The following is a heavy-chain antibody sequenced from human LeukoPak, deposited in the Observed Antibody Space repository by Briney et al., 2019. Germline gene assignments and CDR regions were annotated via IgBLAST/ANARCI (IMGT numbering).Heavy chain of an antibody. CDR2: IISSSSTI. J-gene: IGHJ4*02. CDR3: ARDGIAAAPATGRSAVYFDY. V-gene: IGHV3-48*04. Sequence: GGSLRLSCAASGFTFSSYSMNWVRQAPGKGLEWVSYIISSSSTIYYADSVKGRFTISRDNAKNSLYLQMNSLRAEDTAVYYCARDGIAAAPATGRSAVYFDYWGQGTLVTVSS. D-gene: IGHD6-13*01. CDR1: GFTFSSYS.